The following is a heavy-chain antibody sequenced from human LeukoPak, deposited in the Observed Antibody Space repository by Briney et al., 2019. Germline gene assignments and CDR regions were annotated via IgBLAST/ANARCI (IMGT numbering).Heavy chain of an antibody. CDR3: ADLGTPY. CDR1: GFTFRNYG. V-gene: IGHV3-72*01. Sequence: GRSLRLSCAASGFTFRNYGMHWVRQAPGKGLEWVGRIKNKTNSYTTRYAASVQGRFTISRDDLKNSLYLQMNSLKTEDTAVYYCADLGTPYWGQGTLVTVSS. J-gene: IGHJ4*02. CDR2: IKNKTNSYTT.